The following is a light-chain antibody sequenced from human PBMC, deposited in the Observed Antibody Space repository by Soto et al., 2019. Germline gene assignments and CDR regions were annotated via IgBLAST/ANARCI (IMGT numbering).Light chain of an antibody. CDR3: QQYYSTPRT. CDR2: WSS. Sequence: DFVMTQSPDSLAVSLGARPTINCKSSQSVLYSSNNKNYLTWYQQKPGQPPKLLLYWSSTRESGVPDRFSGSGSGTDFTLTISSLQAEDVAVYYCQQYYSTPRTFGGGTKVEIK. CDR1: QSVLYSSNNKNY. J-gene: IGKJ4*01. V-gene: IGKV4-1*01.